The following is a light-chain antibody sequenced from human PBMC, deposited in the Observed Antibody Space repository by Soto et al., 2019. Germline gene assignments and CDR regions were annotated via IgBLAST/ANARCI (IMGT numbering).Light chain of an antibody. CDR1: SSNIGAGYD. CDR3: QSYDSSLSGSVV. CDR2: GNS. V-gene: IGLV1-40*01. Sequence: QYVLTQPPSVSGAPGQRVTISCTGNSSNIGAGYDVHWYQQLPGTAPKLLIYGNSNRPSGVPDRFSGSNSGTSASLAITGLHAEDEADYYCQSYDSSLSGSVVFGGGTKLTVL. J-gene: IGLJ2*01.